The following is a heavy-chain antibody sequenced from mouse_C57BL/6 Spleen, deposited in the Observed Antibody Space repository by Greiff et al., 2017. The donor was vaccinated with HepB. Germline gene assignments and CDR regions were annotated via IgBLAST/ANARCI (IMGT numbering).Heavy chain of an antibody. Sequence: QVQLQQPGAELVKPGASVKLSCKASGYTFTSYWMHWVKQRPGGGLEWIGRIDPNSGGTKYNEKFKSKATLTVDKPSSPAYMQLSSLTSEDAAVYYCARRGSNSYWYFEVWGTGTTVTVSS. CDR3: ARRGSNSYWYFEV. D-gene: IGHD2-5*01. CDR2: IDPNSGGT. V-gene: IGHV1-72*01. J-gene: IGHJ1*03. CDR1: GYTFTSYW.